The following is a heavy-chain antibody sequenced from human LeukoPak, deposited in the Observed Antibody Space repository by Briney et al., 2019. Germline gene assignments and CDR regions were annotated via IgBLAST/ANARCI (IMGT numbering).Heavy chain of an antibody. Sequence: SETLSLTCAVYGGSFSGYYWSWIRQPPGKGLEWIGEINHSGSTNDNPSLKSRVTISVDTSKNQFSLKLSSVTAADTAVYYCARRVVVVVAATPYYYYMDVWGKGTTVTISS. CDR1: GGSFSGYY. CDR2: INHSGST. D-gene: IGHD2-15*01. CDR3: ARRVVVVVAATPYYYYMDV. V-gene: IGHV4-34*01. J-gene: IGHJ6*03.